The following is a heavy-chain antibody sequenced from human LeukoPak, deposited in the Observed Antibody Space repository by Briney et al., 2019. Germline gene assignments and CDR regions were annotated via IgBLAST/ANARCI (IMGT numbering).Heavy chain of an antibody. CDR2: KNPNSGNS. J-gene: IGHJ4*02. CDR1: GYTFTNYD. V-gene: IGHV1-8*01. CDR3: AREGLDY. Sequence: GASVKVSCKASGYTFTNYDINWARQATGQGLEWMGYKNPNSGNSAYAQKFQGRVTITTDASITTAYMELSGLRSVDTALYYCAREGLDYWGQGTLVTVSS.